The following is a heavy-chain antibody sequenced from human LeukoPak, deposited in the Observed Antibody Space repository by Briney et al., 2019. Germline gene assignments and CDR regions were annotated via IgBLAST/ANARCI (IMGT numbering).Heavy chain of an antibody. CDR2: IKQDGSEK. D-gene: IGHD3-3*01. CDR3: ARGHADVGFLEWLVDY. V-gene: IGHV3-7*01. Sequence: GGSLRLSCAASGFTFSSYWMSWVRQAPGKGLEWVANIKQDGSEKYYVDSVKGRFTISRDNAKNSLYLQMNSLRAEDTAVYYCARGHADVGFLEWLVDYWGQGTLVTVSS. J-gene: IGHJ4*02. CDR1: GFTFSSYW.